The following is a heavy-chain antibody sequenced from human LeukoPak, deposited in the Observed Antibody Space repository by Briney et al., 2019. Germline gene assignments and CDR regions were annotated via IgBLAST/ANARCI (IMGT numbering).Heavy chain of an antibody. D-gene: IGHD6-19*01. V-gene: IGHV1-8*01. J-gene: IGHJ3*02. CDR1: GYTFTSYD. CDR3: ARGSEYSSGWYDAFDI. Sequence: GASVKVSCKASGYTFTSYDINWERQATGQGLEWMGWMNPNSGNTGYAQKFQGRVTITADESTSTAYMELSSLRSEDTAVYYCARGSEYSSGWYDAFDIWGQGTMVTVSS. CDR2: MNPNSGNT.